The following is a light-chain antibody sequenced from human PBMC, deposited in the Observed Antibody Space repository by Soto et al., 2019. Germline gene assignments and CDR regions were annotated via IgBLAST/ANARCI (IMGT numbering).Light chain of an antibody. CDR2: GAS. Sequence: DIQMTQSPPTLSASVGDRVTITCRASQSIRHYLAWYQQMPGKAPKLLIYGASTLQSGVPSRFSGNGSGTEFTLTISSLQPDDFGTYFCQHHNSYSQTFGQGTKVEIK. V-gene: IGKV1-5*01. J-gene: IGKJ1*01. CDR1: QSIRHY. CDR3: QHHNSYSQT.